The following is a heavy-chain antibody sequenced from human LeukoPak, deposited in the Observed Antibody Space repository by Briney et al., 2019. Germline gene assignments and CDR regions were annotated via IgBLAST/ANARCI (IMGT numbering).Heavy chain of an antibody. Sequence: TSETLSLTCAVYGGSFSGYYWSWIRQPPGKGLEWIGEINHSGSTNYNPSLKSRVTISVDTSKNQFSLKLSSVTAADTAVYYCARGRFEDYYDSSGYQDYWGQGTLVTVSS. CDR2: INHSGST. J-gene: IGHJ4*02. D-gene: IGHD3-22*01. CDR3: ARGRFEDYYDSSGYQDY. CDR1: GGSFSGYY. V-gene: IGHV4-34*01.